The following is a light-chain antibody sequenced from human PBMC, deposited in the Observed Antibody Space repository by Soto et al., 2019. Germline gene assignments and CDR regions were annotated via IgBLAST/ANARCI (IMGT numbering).Light chain of an antibody. J-gene: IGKJ5*01. CDR3: QQRSNSPIT. Sequence: EGVVSLSPGNLAFSPGESATLACRARKSVSTSLAWYQQKPGQAPRLLIYDASNRATGIPDRFSGSGSGTDFTLTISSLEPEDFAVYYCQQRSNSPITFGQGTRLEIK. CDR1: KSVSTS. V-gene: IGKV3-11*01. CDR2: DAS.